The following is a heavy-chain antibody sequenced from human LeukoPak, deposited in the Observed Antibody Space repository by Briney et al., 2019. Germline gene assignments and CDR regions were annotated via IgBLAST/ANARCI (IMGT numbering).Heavy chain of an antibody. CDR3: GRGEYYYDSSGFPDWFDP. V-gene: IGHV1-2*02. Sequence: ASVKVSCKASGYTFTGYYIHWVRQAPGQGLEWMGWINPNSGGTNYAQKFQGRVTMTRDTSISTAYVELSRLRSDDTAVYYCGRGEYYYDSSGFPDWFDPWGQGTLVTVSS. CDR2: INPNSGGT. CDR1: GYTFTGYY. D-gene: IGHD3-22*01. J-gene: IGHJ5*02.